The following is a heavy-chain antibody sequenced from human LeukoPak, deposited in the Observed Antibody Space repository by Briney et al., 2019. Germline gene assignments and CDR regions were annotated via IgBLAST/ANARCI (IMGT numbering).Heavy chain of an antibody. J-gene: IGHJ4*02. D-gene: IGHD6-13*01. V-gene: IGHV4-59*08. CDR2: IYYSGST. CDR3: ARHSSSWTPLFDY. Sequence: KPSETLSLTSTVSGGSISSYYWSWIRQPPGKGLEWIGYIYYSGSTNYNPSLKSRVTISVDTSKNQFSLKLSSVTAADTAVYYCARHSSSWTPLFDYWGQGTLVTVSS. CDR1: GGSISSYY.